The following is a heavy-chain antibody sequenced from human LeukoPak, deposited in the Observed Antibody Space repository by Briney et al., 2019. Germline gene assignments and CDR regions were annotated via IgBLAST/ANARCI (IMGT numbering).Heavy chain of an antibody. V-gene: IGHV4-59*01. CDR3: ARVVPAAMDASGWYDY. D-gene: IGHD2-2*01. CDR2: IYYSGST. Sequence: SETLSLTCTVSGGSISSYYWSWIRQPPGKGLEWIGYIYYSGSTKYNPSLKSRVTLSVDTSKNQFSLKLSSVTAADTAVYYCARVVPAAMDASGWYDYWGQGTLVTVSS. CDR1: GGSISSYY. J-gene: IGHJ4*02.